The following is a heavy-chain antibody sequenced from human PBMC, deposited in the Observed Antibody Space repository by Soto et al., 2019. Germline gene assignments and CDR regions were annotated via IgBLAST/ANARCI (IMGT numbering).Heavy chain of an antibody. Sequence: GGSLRLSCAASGFPFSFYSMSWVRQAPGKGLEWISYITSTSSAINYAVSVQGRITINPNTSNNQLSLHLNSVTPDDTAVYYCARLIGNSWLDSWGQGTLVTVSS. CDR3: ARLIGNSWLDS. V-gene: IGHV3-48*01. CDR1: GFPFSFYS. J-gene: IGHJ5*01. CDR2: ITSTSSAI. D-gene: IGHD2-8*01.